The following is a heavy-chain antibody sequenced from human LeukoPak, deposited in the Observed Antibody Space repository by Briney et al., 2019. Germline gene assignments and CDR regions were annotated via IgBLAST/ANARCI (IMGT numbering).Heavy chain of an antibody. Sequence: ASVMVSCKASGYTFISYGITWVQQAPGQGLEWMGWINPYNGDTNYAQKFQGRVTMTRDKSTSTAYMEMRSLRSDDTAVYYCARDLRNYGAFVFDYWGQGTLVTVSP. V-gene: IGHV1-18*01. CDR3: ARDLRNYGAFVFDY. D-gene: IGHD4/OR15-4a*01. CDR2: INPYNGDT. CDR1: GYTFISYG. J-gene: IGHJ4*02.